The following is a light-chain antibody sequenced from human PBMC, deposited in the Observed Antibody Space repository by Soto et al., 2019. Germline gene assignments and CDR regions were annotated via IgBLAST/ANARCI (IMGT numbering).Light chain of an antibody. CDR3: SSYAGSNISWNVV. J-gene: IGLJ2*01. V-gene: IGLV2-8*01. CDR1: SSDVGGYNY. CDR2: EVS. Sequence: QSALTQPPSASGSPGQSVTISCTGTSSDVGGYNYVSWYQQHPGKAPKLMIYEVSKRPSGVPDRFSGSKSGNTASLTVSGLQAEDEADYYCSSYAGSNISWNVVFGGGTKLTVL.